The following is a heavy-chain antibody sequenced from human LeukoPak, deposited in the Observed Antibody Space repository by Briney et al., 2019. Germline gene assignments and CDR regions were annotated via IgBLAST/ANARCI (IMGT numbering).Heavy chain of an antibody. J-gene: IGHJ4*02. CDR1: GFTFSSYE. CDR3: ARPRGCGSSRCNNFDY. V-gene: IGHV3-48*03. CDR2: ISSSGSTI. Sequence: GGSLRLSCAASGFTFSSYEMNWVRQAPGKGLEWVSYISSSGSTIYYADSVKGRFTISRDNGKNSLYLQMNRLRAEDTAVYYCARPRGCGSSRCNNFDYWGQGTLVTVSS. D-gene: IGHD2-2*01.